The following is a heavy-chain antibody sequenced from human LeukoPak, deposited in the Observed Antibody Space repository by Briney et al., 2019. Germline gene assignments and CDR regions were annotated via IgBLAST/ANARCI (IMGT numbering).Heavy chain of an antibody. Sequence: ASVKVSCKASGYTFTGYYIHWVRQAPGQGLEWMGWINPNSGGTNYVRKFKGWVTMTRDTSISTAYMELSRLRSDDTAVYYCARGGYYDSSGYRYNWFDPWGQGTLVTVSS. CDR2: INPNSGGT. J-gene: IGHJ5*02. CDR1: GYTFTGYY. CDR3: ARGGYYDSSGYRYNWFDP. V-gene: IGHV1-2*04. D-gene: IGHD3-22*01.